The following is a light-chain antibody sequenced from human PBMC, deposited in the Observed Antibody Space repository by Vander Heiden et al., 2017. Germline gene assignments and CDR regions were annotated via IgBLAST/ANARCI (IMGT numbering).Light chain of an antibody. V-gene: IGKV3-15*01. Sequence: EIVVTQSAATLSVSTGERATLTSRASPSVSSTLAWYPKTPGQAPRLLIYGASTRATGTPPRSSGSGSGTEFTLTISRLQSAAFAVYSCLQYNTWPLTFGGGTKVEIK. CDR2: GAS. J-gene: IGKJ4*01. CDR3: LQYNTWPLT. CDR1: PSVSST.